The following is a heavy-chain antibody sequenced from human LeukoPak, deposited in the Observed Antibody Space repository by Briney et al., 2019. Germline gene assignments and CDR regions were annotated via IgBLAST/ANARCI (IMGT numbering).Heavy chain of an antibody. D-gene: IGHD4-11*01. J-gene: IGHJ4*02. CDR3: ARSVVPGSNYPGY. Sequence: GGSLRLSCAASGFTVSSNYMSWVRQAPGKGLEWVSVIYSGGSTYYADSVKGRFTISRDNSKNTLYLQMNSLRAEDTAVYYCARSVVPGSNYPGYWGQGTLVTVSS. CDR1: GFTVSSNY. CDR2: IYSGGST. V-gene: IGHV3-53*01.